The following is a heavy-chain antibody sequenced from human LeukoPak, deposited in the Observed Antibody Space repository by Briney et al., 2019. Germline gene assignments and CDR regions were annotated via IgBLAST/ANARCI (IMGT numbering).Heavy chain of an antibody. J-gene: IGHJ6*04. Sequence: GGSLRLSCAASGFTFSTYAMNWVRQAPGKGLEWVSYINSSSGYIYYADSVKGRFTISRDNAKNSLYLQMNSLRAEDTVVYYCAELGISMIGGVWGKGTTVTISS. CDR3: AELGISMIGGV. CDR2: INSSSGYI. CDR1: GFTFSTYA. D-gene: IGHD3-10*02. V-gene: IGHV3-21*05.